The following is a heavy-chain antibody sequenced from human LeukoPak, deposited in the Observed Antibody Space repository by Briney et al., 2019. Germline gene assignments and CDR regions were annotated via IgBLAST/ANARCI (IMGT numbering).Heavy chain of an antibody. D-gene: IGHD3-3*01. V-gene: IGHV4-34*01. J-gene: IGHJ4*02. CDR2: INHSGST. CDR1: GGSFSGYY. CDR3: ARGLWSGYSGPPLGY. Sequence: SETLSLTCAVYGGSFSGYYWSWIRQPPGKGLEWIGEINHSGSTNCDPSLKSRVTIPVDTSKKQFSLKLSSVTAADTAVYYCARGLWSGYSGPPLGYWGQGTLVTVSS.